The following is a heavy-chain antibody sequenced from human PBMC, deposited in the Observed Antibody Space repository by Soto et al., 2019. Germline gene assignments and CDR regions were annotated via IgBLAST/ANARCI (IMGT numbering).Heavy chain of an antibody. CDR3: ARDLSMATDDAFDI. V-gene: IGHV4-59*01. D-gene: IGHD5-12*01. J-gene: IGHJ3*02. CDR1: GGSMSEYF. CDR2: IYYLGST. Sequence: SETLSLTCSVSGGSMSEYFWSWIRQSPGKGLEWIGYIYYLGSTDYNPSLKSRVTISVDTSKRQFSLRLTSVTAADTAVYYCARDLSMATDDAFDIWGQGTMVTVSS.